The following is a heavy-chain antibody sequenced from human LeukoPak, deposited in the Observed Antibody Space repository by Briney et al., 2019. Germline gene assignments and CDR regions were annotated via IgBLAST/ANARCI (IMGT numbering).Heavy chain of an antibody. J-gene: IGHJ4*02. D-gene: IGHD4-17*01. CDR2: IYHSGST. CDR1: GCSISSSNW. V-gene: IGHV4-4*02. Sequence: SESLSLTCDVSGCSISSSNWWSWVRQPPGKGLEWIGEIYHSGSTNYNPSLKSRVTISVDKSKNQFSLKLSTVTAADTAVYYCARDRVEIGDDYGDYGGVDYWGQGTLVTVSS. CDR3: ARDRVEIGDDYGDYGGVDY.